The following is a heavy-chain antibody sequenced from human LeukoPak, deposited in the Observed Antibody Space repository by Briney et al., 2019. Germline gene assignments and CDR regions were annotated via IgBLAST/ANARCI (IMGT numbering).Heavy chain of an antibody. CDR2: ISGSGGST. V-gene: IGHV3-23*01. CDR3: AKVRIQLHDAFDI. D-gene: IGHD5-18*01. J-gene: IGHJ3*02. CDR1: GFTFSSYA. Sequence: PGGSLRLSCAASGFTFSSYAMSWVRQAPGKGLEWVSAISGSGGSTYYADSVKGRFTISGDNSKNTLYLQMNSLRAEDTAVYYCAKVRIQLHDAFDIWGQGTMVTVSS.